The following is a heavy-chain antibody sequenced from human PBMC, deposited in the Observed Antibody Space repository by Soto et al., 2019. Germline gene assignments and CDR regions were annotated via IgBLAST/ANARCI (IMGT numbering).Heavy chain of an antibody. CDR1: GFSLSNARMG. D-gene: IGHD6-13*01. CDR3: ARIVSYSSSCADY. Sequence: QVTLKESGPVLVKPTETLTLTCTVSGFSLSNARMGVSWIRQPPGKALEWLAHIFSNDEKSYSTSLKSRLTISKDTSKSQVVLTMTNMDPVDTATYYCARIVSYSSSCADYWGQGTLVTVSS. J-gene: IGHJ4*02. V-gene: IGHV2-26*01. CDR2: IFSNDEK.